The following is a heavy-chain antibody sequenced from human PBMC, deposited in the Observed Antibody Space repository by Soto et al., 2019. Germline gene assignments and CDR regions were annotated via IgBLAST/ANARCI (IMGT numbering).Heavy chain of an antibody. CDR2: INYSGNT. V-gene: IGHV4-30-2*01. Sequence: QLRLQESGSGLVKPSQTLSLTCTVSGGSLSSGSFSWGWIRQPPGKGLEWIGYINYSGNTYYNPSRRGRVTTSRDMSTNQFSLKLGSVTAADTAVYYCARGGGSTDYVANYYFDYWGRGTLVTVSS. CDR1: GGSLSSGSFS. J-gene: IGHJ4*02. CDR3: ARGGGSTDYVANYYFDY. D-gene: IGHD4-17*01.